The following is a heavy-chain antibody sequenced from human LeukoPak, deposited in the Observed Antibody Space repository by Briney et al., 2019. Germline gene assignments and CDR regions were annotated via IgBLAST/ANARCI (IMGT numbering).Heavy chain of an antibody. V-gene: IGHV4-39*01. D-gene: IGHD3-22*01. CDR3: ARAPPSGYPLGNWFDP. CDR2: IYYSGST. Sequence: SETLSLTCTVSGGSISSSSYYWGWIRQPPGKGLECIGSIYYSGSTYYNPSLKSRVTISVDTSKNQFSLKLSSVTAADTAVYYCARAPPSGYPLGNWFDPWGQGTLVTVPS. J-gene: IGHJ5*02. CDR1: GGSISSSSYY.